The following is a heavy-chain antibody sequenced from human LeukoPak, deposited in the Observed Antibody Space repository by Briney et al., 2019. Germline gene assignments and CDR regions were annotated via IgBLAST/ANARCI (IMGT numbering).Heavy chain of an antibody. V-gene: IGHV3-21*01. CDR2: ISSSSSYI. CDR1: GFTFSSHS. J-gene: IGHJ4*02. Sequence: PGGSLRLSCAASGFTFSSHSMKWVRQAPGKGLEWVSSISSSSSYIYYADSVKGRFTISRDNAKNSLYLQMNSLRAEDTAVYYCAREGTVISFDYWGQGTLVTVSS. D-gene: IGHD4-11*01. CDR3: AREGTVISFDY.